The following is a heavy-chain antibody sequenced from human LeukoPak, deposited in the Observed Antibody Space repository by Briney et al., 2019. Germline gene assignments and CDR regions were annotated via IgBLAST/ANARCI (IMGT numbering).Heavy chain of an antibody. Sequence: GGSLRLSCAASGFTFSDYYMIWIRQAPGKGLEGVSYISSSGNTIYYADSVKERFTISRDNAKNSLYLQMNSLRAEDTAVYYCARVGGYSSGWYPGESYYYYGMDVWGQGTTVTVSS. CDR3: ARVGGYSSGWYPGESYYYYGMDV. V-gene: IGHV3-11*01. CDR1: GFTFSDYY. CDR2: ISSSGNTI. D-gene: IGHD6-19*01. J-gene: IGHJ6*02.